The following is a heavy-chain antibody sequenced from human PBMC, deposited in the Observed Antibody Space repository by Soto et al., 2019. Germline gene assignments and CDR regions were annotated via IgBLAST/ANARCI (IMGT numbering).Heavy chain of an antibody. D-gene: IGHD6-13*01. CDR3: ARGSSGYISSWYYFDY. V-gene: IGHV3-23*01. Sequence: PGGSLRLSCAASGFKFSNYAMSWVRQAPGKGLEWVSLISATGGGTYYADSVKGRFTISRDNSHNTLYLQVHSLTAEDTAVYFCARGSSGYISSWYYFDYWGRGTLVTVSS. CDR1: GFKFSNYA. CDR2: ISATGGGT. J-gene: IGHJ4*02.